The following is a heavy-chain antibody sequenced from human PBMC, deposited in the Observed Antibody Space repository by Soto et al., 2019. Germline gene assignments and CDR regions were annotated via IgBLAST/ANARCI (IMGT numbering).Heavy chain of an antibody. CDR1: GFTFSDYY. V-gene: IGHV3-11*01. J-gene: IGHJ4*02. CDR2: ISSSGSTI. D-gene: IGHD6-13*01. Sequence: GESLKISCAASGFTFSDYYMSWIRQAPGKGLEWVSYISSSGSTIYYADSGKGRFTISRDNAKNSLYLQMNSLRAEDTAVYYCARGRSYSSSWYDYWGQGTLVTVSS. CDR3: ARGRSYSSSWYDY.